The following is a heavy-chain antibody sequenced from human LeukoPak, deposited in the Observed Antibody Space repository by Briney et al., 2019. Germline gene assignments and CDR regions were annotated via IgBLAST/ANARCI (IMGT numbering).Heavy chain of an antibody. V-gene: IGHV1-18*01. D-gene: IGHD3-10*01. CDR3: ARGQTNRLLWVGELVSNINPFDY. CDR2: ISGYNGHT. CDR1: GYTFSRYG. Sequence: ASVKVSCKASGYTFSRYGISWVRQAPGQGLEWMGWISGYNGHTKYAQKVQGRVTMSTDTSTSTVYMELGSLISDDTGVYYCARGQTNRLLWVGELVSNINPFDYWGQGTLVTVSS. J-gene: IGHJ4*02.